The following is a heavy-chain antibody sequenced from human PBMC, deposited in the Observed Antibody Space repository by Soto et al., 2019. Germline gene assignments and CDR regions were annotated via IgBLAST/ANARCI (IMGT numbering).Heavy chain of an antibody. CDR3: AAESLEMATTGFGY. J-gene: IGHJ4*02. V-gene: IGHV1-58*01. CDR2: IVVGSGNT. Sequence: QMQLVQSGPEVKKPGTSVKVSCKASGFTFTSSAVQWVRQAPGQRLEWIGWIVVGSGNTNYAQKFQERVTITRDMSTSTAYMELSSLRSGVTAVYYCAAESLEMATTGFGYWGQGTLVTVSS. CDR1: GFTFTSSA. D-gene: IGHD3-10*01.